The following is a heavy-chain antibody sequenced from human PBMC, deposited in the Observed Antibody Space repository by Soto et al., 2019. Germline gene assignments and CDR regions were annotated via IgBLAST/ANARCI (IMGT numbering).Heavy chain of an antibody. CDR2: ISGSGGST. Sequence: PGGSLRLSCAASGFTFSSYAMSWVRQAPGKGLEWVSAISGSGGSTYYADSVKGRFTISRDNSKNTLYLQMNSLRAEDTAVYYCAKDGYYYGSGNWGYYYYYYGMDVWGQGTTVTVSS. CDR3: AKDGYYYGSGNWGYYYYYYGMDV. J-gene: IGHJ6*02. D-gene: IGHD3-10*01. V-gene: IGHV3-23*01. CDR1: GFTFSSYA.